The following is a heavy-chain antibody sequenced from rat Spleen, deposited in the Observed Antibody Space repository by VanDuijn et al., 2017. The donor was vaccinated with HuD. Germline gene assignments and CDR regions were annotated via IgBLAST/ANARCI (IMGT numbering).Heavy chain of an antibody. CDR3: ARDLYDFDY. V-gene: IGHV2-63*01. CDR2: VRYNGDT. CDR1: GFSLTDYN. Sequence: VQLQESGPGLAQPSQTLSLTCTVSGFSLTDYNVHWIRQPPGKGLEWMGRVRYNGDTSYNSALKSRLSISRDTSKNQVFLKMNSLQTEDTGTYYCARDLYDFDYWGPGTMVTVSS. J-gene: IGHJ1*01.